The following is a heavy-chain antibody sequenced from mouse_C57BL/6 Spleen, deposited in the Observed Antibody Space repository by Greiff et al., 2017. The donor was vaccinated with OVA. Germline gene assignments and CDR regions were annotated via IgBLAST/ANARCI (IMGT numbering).Heavy chain of an antibody. CDR3: ARDYDYDQYYFDY. CDR2: IDPEDGET. Sequence: DVKLVESGAELVKPGASVKLSCTASGFNIKDYYMHWVKQRTEQGLEWIGRIDPEDGETKYAPKFQGKATITADTSSNTAYLQLSSLTSEDTAVYYCARDYDYDQYYFDYWGQGTTLTVSS. J-gene: IGHJ2*01. CDR1: GFNIKDYY. D-gene: IGHD2-4*01. V-gene: IGHV14-2*01.